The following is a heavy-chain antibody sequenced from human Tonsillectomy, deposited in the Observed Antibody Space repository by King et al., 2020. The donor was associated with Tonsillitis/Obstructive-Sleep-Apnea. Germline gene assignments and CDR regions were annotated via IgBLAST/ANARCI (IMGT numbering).Heavy chain of an antibody. CDR2: IWYDGSEK. CDR3: ARPPVTGAYPDAFDI. J-gene: IGHJ3*02. CDR1: GFTFSSYG. Sequence: VQLVESGGGVVQPGRSLRLSCAASGFTFSSYGMHWVRQAPGKGLEWVAIIWYDGSEKFYADSVKGRFTISRDNTKNTLSLQMSSLRGDDTAVYSCARPPVTGAYPDAFDIWGRGTMVSVSS. V-gene: IGHV3-33*01. D-gene: IGHD5-18*01.